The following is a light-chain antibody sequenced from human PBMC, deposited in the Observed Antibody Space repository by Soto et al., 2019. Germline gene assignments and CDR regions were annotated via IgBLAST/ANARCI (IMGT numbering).Light chain of an antibody. Sequence: QSVLTQPPSVSEAPRQRVTISCSGSSSNIGNNAVNWYQQLPGKAPKLLIYYDDLLPSGVSDRFSGSKSGTSASLAISGLQSEDEADYSCAARDDSSNGHVFGTGTKVTVL. V-gene: IGLV1-36*01. J-gene: IGLJ1*01. CDR2: YDD. CDR1: SSNIGNNA. CDR3: AARDDSSNGHV.